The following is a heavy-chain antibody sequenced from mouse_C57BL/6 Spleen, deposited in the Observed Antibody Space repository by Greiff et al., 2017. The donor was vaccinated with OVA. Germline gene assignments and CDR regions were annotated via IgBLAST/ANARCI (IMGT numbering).Heavy chain of an antibody. Sequence: VQLQQSGAELVKPGASVKMSCKASGYTFTGYWITWVKQRPGQGLEWIGDIYPGSGSTNYNEKFKSKATLTVDTSSSTAYMQLSSLTSEDSAVYYCARRNYDWPGFAYWGQGTLVTVSA. CDR3: ARRNYDWPGFAY. J-gene: IGHJ3*01. CDR1: GYTFTGYW. V-gene: IGHV1-55*01. D-gene: IGHD2-4*01. CDR2: IYPGSGST.